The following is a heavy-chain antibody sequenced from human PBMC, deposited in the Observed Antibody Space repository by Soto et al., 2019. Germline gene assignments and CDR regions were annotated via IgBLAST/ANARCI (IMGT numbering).Heavy chain of an antibody. D-gene: IGHD3-3*01. V-gene: IGHV1-2*02. CDR2: INPNSGGT. CDR3: ARRXLRNYDFWSGHNYGMDV. J-gene: IGHJ6*02. CDR1: GYTFTGYY. Sequence: AAVKVSCKASGYTFTGYYMHWVRQAPGQGLEWMGWINPNSGGTNYAQKFQGRVTMTRDTSISTAYMELSRLRSDDTAVYYCARRXLRNYDFWSGHNYGMDVWGQGTTVTVSS.